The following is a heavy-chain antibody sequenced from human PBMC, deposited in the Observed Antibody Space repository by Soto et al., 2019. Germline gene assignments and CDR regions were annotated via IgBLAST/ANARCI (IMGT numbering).Heavy chain of an antibody. J-gene: IGHJ4*02. Sequence: GGSLRLSCAASGFTFTRYSMNWVRQAPGKGLEWVSSISSTTNYIYYADSMKGRFTVSRDNAKNSVYLEMNSLSAEDTAVYYCARESEDLTTNFDYWGQGTLVTVSS. V-gene: IGHV3-21*01. CDR1: GFTFTRYS. CDR2: ISSTTNYI. CDR3: ARESEDLTTNFDY.